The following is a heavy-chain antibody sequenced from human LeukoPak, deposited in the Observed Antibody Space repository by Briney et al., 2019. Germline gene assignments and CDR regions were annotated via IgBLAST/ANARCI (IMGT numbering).Heavy chain of an antibody. CDR2: FDPEDGET. Sequence: ASVTVSCKVSGYTLTELSMHWVRQAPGKGLEWMGGFDPEDGETIYAQKFQGRVTMTRDTSTSTVYMELSSLRSEDTAVYYCARAQGSSGWYWGAPDDYWGQGTLVTVSS. V-gene: IGHV1-24*01. J-gene: IGHJ4*02. D-gene: IGHD6-19*01. CDR3: ARAQGSSGWYWGAPDDY. CDR1: GYTLTELS.